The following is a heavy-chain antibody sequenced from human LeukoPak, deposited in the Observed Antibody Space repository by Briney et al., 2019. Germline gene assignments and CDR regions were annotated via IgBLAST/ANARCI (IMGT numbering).Heavy chain of an antibody. Sequence: PGGSLRLSCGASGFNFNTYGIHWVRQAPGKGLESVAVTWYDGSIKYYADSVKGRFSISRDNIKNTVYLQMNSLRAEDTAVYYCARGYYGTGKFDYWGQGTLVTVSS. J-gene: IGHJ4*02. D-gene: IGHD3-10*01. CDR3: ARGYYGTGKFDY. V-gene: IGHV3-33*01. CDR2: TWYDGSIK. CDR1: GFNFNTYG.